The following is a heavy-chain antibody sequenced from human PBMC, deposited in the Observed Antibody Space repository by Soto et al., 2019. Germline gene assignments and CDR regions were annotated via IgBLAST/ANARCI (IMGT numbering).Heavy chain of an antibody. Sequence: ASVKVSCKASGYTFTGYYMHWVRQAPGQGLEWMGWINPNSGGTNYAQKFQGWVTMTRDTSISTAYMELSRLRSDDTAVYYCALSYSSSSPFDYWGQGTLVTVSS. V-gene: IGHV1-2*04. D-gene: IGHD6-6*01. CDR1: GYTFTGYY. J-gene: IGHJ4*02. CDR2: INPNSGGT. CDR3: ALSYSSSSPFDY.